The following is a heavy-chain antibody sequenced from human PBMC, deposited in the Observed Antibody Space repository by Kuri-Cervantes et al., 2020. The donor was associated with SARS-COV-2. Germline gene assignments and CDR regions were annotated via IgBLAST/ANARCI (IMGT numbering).Heavy chain of an antibody. Sequence: GGSLRLSCVTSGFRFEEYAMHWVRQAPGKGLEWVSGISWNSGSIGYADSVKGRFTISRDNAKNSLYLQMNSLRAEDTALYYCVAEGYCSNTSCYWNDYWGQGTLVTVSS. D-gene: IGHD2-2*01. CDR3: VAEGYCSNTSCYWNDY. CDR2: ISWNSGSI. J-gene: IGHJ4*02. CDR1: GFRFEEYA. V-gene: IGHV3-9*01.